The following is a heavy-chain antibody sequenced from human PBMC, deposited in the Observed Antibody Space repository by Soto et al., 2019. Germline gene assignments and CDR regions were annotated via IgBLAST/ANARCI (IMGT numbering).Heavy chain of an antibody. Sequence: QVQLVQSGAEVKKPGASVKVSCKASGYTFTSYAMHWVRQAPGQRLEWMGWINAGNGNTKYSQKFQGRVNITRDTFASTAYMELTSLRSEDTTVYYCASDLGGWTDYWGQGTLVTVSS. J-gene: IGHJ4*02. CDR2: INAGNGNT. CDR1: GYTFTSYA. D-gene: IGHD6-19*01. CDR3: ASDLGGWTDY. V-gene: IGHV1-3*01.